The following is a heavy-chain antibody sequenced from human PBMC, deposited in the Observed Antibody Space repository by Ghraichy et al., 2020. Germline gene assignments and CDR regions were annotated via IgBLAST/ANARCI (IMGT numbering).Heavy chain of an antibody. V-gene: IGHV2-5*02. D-gene: IGHD2-2*01. CDR1: GFSLSTSGVG. Sequence: SGPTLVKPTQTLTLTCTFSGFSLSTSGVGVGWIRQPPGKALEWLALIYWDDDKRYSPSLKTRLTITKDTSINQVVLTMTNMDPVDTATYYCAHTSSTIILTPAANGVFDSWGQGTLVTVSS. CDR2: IYWDDDK. J-gene: IGHJ4*02. CDR3: AHTSSTIILTPAANGVFDS.